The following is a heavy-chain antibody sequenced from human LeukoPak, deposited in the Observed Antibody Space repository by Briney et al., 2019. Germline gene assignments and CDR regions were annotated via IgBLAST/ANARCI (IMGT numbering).Heavy chain of an antibody. CDR1: GGTFSSYA. D-gene: IGHD5-12*01. CDR2: IIPIFGTA. V-gene: IGHV1-69*05. CDR3: ARTRRGYSGYDL. Sequence: SVKVSCKASGGTFSSYAISWVRQAPGQGLEWMGMIIPIFGTANYAQKFQGRVTITTDESTSTAYMELSSLRSEDTAVYYCARTRRGYSGYDLWGQGTLVTVSS. J-gene: IGHJ4*02.